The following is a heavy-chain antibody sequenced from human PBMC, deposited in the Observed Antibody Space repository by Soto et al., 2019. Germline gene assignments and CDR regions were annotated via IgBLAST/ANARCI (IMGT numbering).Heavy chain of an antibody. CDR2: KKIETYGRTT. CDR3: IGKITIYGLVFMY. Sequence: GGYLRPSCTASCFSFTNTWMNWVRPAPAKELDRVDRKKIETYGRTTAFTPHVKDRFSISRDDAENTLYLHMNSLITDDTAVYYWIGKITIYGLVFMYWGQGTPV. D-gene: IGHD3-3*01. J-gene: IGHJ4*02. V-gene: IGHV3-15*07. CDR1: CFSFTNTW.